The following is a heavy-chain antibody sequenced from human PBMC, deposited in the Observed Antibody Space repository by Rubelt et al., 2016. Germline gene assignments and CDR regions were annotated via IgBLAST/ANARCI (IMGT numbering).Heavy chain of an antibody. Sequence: VQLVESGGGLVQPGGSLRLSCAASGFTFSSYAMHWVRQAPGKGLEWVAVISYDGSNKYYADSVKGRFTISRDNSKNTLYLQMNSLRAEDTAVYYCARRRYSSSWGFDYWGQGTLVTVSS. V-gene: IGHV3-30*04. D-gene: IGHD6-13*01. CDR3: ARRRYSSSWGFDY. CDR2: ISYDGSNK. J-gene: IGHJ4*02. CDR1: GFTFSSYA.